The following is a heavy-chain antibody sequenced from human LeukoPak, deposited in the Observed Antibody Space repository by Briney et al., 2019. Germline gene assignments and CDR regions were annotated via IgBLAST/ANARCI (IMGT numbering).Heavy chain of an antibody. CDR2: ISSIGSST. V-gene: IGHV3-23*01. CDR3: EKQGYCSGGSCYPWYFEF. J-gene: IGHJ4*02. Sequence: PGGSLRPSCVPSTFTFTRYAMNWVRPAPQRGLGWVSTISSIGSSTYYAGSVKGRFTISRDDSKNTLYLQMNSLRAGDTAVYHCEKQGYCSGGSCYPWYFEFWGQGTLVTVS. CDR1: TFTFTRYA. D-gene: IGHD2-15*01.